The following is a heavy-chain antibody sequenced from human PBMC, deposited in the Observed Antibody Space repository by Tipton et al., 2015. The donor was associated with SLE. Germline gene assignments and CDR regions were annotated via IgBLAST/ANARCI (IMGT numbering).Heavy chain of an antibody. J-gene: IGHJ4*02. Sequence: TLSLTCTVSGGSIGSHYWSWIRQPAGKGLEWIGYIYTSGSTNYNPSLKSRVTISVDTSKNQFSLKLSSVTAADTAVYYCARVDSSSWYEGYYFDYWGQGTLVTVSS. CDR1: GGSIGSHY. CDR2: IYTSGST. CDR3: ARVDSSSWYEGYYFDY. D-gene: IGHD6-13*01. V-gene: IGHV4-4*09.